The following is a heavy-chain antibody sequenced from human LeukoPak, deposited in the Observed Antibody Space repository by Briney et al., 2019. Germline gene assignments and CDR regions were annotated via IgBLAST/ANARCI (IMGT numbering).Heavy chain of an antibody. CDR1: GFTFSSYG. V-gene: IGHV3-30*02. J-gene: IGHJ4*02. Sequence: GGSLRLSCAASGFTFSSYGMHWVRQAPGKGLEWVAFIRYEGSNKYYADSVKGRFTISRDNSKNTLYLQMNSLRAEDTAVYYCAKSQADNLKRGGIAVAGPFDYWGQGTLVTVSS. D-gene: IGHD6-19*01. CDR2: IRYEGSNK. CDR3: AKSQADNLKRGGIAVAGPFDY.